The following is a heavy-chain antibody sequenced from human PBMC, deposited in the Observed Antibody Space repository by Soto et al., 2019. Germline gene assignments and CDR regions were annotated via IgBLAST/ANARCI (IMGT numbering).Heavy chain of an antibody. Sequence: EVQLVESGGGLVKPGGSLRLSCAASGFTFSSYSMNWVHQAPGKGLEWVSSISSSSSYIYYADSVKGRFTISRDNAKNSLYLQMNSLRAEDTAVYYCARVEWELLNYWGQGTLVTVSS. D-gene: IGHD1-26*01. CDR1: GFTFSSYS. CDR3: ARVEWELLNY. V-gene: IGHV3-21*01. J-gene: IGHJ4*02. CDR2: ISSSSSYI.